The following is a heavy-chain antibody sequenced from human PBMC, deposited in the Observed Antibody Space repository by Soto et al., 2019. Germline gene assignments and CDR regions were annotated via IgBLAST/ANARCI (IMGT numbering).Heavy chain of an antibody. D-gene: IGHD3-10*01. V-gene: IGHV3-30*18. Sequence: GGSLRLSCAASGFTFSSYGMHWVRQAPGKGLEWVAVISYDGSNKYYADSVKGRFTISRDNSKNTLYLQMNSLRAEDTAVYYCANLEDYYGSGCNRPRNSDMYVWCKGNTVTVSS. J-gene: IGHJ6*03. CDR3: ANLEDYYGSGCNRPRNSDMYV. CDR2: ISYDGSNK. CDR1: GFTFSSYG.